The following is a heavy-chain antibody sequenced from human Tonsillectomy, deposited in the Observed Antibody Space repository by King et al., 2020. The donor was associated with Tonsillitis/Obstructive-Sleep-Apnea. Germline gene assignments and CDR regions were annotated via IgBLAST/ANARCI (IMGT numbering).Heavy chain of an antibody. D-gene: IGHD2-8*02. Sequence: QLQESGPGLVKASETLSLTCTVSGDSISSSSFSWGWIRQPPGKGLEWIASIYYSGSTYYNQSLRSRVTMSVVTSNNQFSLKLSSVTAADTAVYYCARHRPGYCTADACRNYFDYWGQGTLVTVSS. V-gene: IGHV4-39*01. CDR1: GDSISSSSFS. CDR2: IYYSGST. CDR3: ARHRPGYCTADACRNYFDY. J-gene: IGHJ4*02.